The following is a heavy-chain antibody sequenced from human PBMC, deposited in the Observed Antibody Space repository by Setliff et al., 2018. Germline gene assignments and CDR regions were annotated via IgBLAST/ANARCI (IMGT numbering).Heavy chain of an antibody. V-gene: IGHV1-18*01. CDR1: GGTFSSYA. D-gene: IGHD3-9*01. Sequence: ASGGTFSSYAIDWVRQAPGQGLEWMGWISPYYGSTNYAQKFQGRVTMTTDTSMSTTYMELSGLRSDDTAVYYCVRQDILTGYYAFDYWGQGTLVTVSS. J-gene: IGHJ4*02. CDR3: VRQDILTGYYAFDY. CDR2: ISPYYGST.